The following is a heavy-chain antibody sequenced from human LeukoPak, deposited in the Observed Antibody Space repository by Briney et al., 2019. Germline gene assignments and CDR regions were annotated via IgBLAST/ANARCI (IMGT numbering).Heavy chain of an antibody. Sequence: GGSLRLSCAASGFTFSSYWMLWARQVPGKGLVWVARIYSDGTGISYADSVKGRLTISRDNARNTVYLQMNSLRVEDTAVYYCARGGSGGNWFDPWGQGTLVTVSS. V-gene: IGHV3-74*01. CDR1: GFTFSSYW. J-gene: IGHJ5*02. CDR2: IYSDGTGI. D-gene: IGHD3-10*01. CDR3: ARGGSGGNWFDP.